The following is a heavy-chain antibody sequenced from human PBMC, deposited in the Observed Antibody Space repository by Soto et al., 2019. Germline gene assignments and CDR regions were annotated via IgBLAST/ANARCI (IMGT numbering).Heavy chain of an antibody. Sequence: GESLKISCQGSGYRFTSSWIGWVRQMPGKGLEWLGNVYPSDSDVRYSPSFQGHVTISADKSISTAYLQWSSLKASDTAMYYCASSIAAAGMGDYYGMDVWGQGTTVTVSS. V-gene: IGHV5-51*01. CDR3: ASSIAAAGMGDYYGMDV. J-gene: IGHJ6*02. CDR1: GYRFTSSW. CDR2: VYPSDSDV. D-gene: IGHD6-13*01.